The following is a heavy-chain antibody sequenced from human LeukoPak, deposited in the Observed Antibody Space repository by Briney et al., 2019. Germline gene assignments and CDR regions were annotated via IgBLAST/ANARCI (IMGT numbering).Heavy chain of an antibody. CDR1: GFTFSSYA. V-gene: IGHV3-23*01. J-gene: IGHJ6*02. D-gene: IGHD3-9*01. CDR3: AKEDYDILTGYPQTQNYYYYYGMDV. Sequence: GGSLRLSCAASGFTFSSYAMSWVRQAPGKGLEWVSAISGSGGSTYYADSVKGRFTISRDNSKNTLYLQMNSLRAEDTAVHYCAKEDYDILTGYPQTQNYYYYYGMDVWGQGTTVTVSS. CDR2: ISGSGGST.